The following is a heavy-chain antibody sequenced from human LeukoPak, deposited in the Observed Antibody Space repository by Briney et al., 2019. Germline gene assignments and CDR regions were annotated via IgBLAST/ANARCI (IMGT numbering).Heavy chain of an antibody. CDR3: AKDVVVTAIQGCCAFDI. CDR2: ISYDGSNK. CDR1: GFTFSSYG. Sequence: GGSLRLSCAASGFTFSSYGMHWVRQAPGKGLEWVAVISYDGSNKYYADSVKGRFTISRDNSKNTLYLQMNSLRAEDTAVYYCAKDVVVTAIQGCCAFDIWGQGTMVTVSS. D-gene: IGHD2-21*02. J-gene: IGHJ3*02. V-gene: IGHV3-30*18.